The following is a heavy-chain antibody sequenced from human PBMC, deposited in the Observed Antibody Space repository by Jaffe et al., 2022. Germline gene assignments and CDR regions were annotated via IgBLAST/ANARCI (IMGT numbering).Heavy chain of an antibody. CDR2: INHDGSEI. D-gene: IGHD7-27*01. CDR3: ARGHWGLDY. J-gene: IGHJ4*02. V-gene: IGHV3-7*05. CDR1: GLSFSQSW. Sequence: VQLVESGGDLVQPGGSLRLSCATSGLSFSQSWMTWVRERPGKGLQWVAHINHDGSEISYEDSVKGRFAISRDNSKDSLYLQMNSLVVEDTAVYYCARGHWGLDYWGQGTLVTVSS.